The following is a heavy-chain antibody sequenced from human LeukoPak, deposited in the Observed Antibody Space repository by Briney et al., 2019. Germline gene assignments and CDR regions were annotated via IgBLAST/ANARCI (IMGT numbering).Heavy chain of an antibody. D-gene: IGHD2-15*01. CDR1: GFTFSSYS. Sequence: GGSLRLSCAASGFTFSSYSMNWVRQAPGKGLEWVSSISSSSSYIYYADSVKGRFTISRDNAKNSLYLQMNSLRAEDTAVYYCASCSGGSCYYYYMDVWGKGTTVTVSS. CDR3: ASCSGGSCYYYYMDV. V-gene: IGHV3-21*01. J-gene: IGHJ6*03. CDR2: ISSSSSYI.